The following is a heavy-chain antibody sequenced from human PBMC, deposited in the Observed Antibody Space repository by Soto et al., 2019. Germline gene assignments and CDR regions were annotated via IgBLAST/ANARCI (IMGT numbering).Heavy chain of an antibody. CDR2: IIPIFGTA. CDR3: AALGEVATIKLNYYYGMDV. Sequence: GASVKVSCKASGGTFSSYAISWVRQAPGQGLEWMGGIIPIFGTANYAQKFQGRVTITADESTSTAYMELSSLRSEDTAVYYCAALGEVATIKLNYYYGMDVWGQGTTVTVSS. J-gene: IGHJ6*02. V-gene: IGHV1-69*13. D-gene: IGHD5-12*01. CDR1: GGTFSSYA.